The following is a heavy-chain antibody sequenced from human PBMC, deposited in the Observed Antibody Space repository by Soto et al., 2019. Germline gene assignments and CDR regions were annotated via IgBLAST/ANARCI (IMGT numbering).Heavy chain of an antibody. V-gene: IGHV2-26*01. Sequence: QVTLKESGPVLVKPTETLTLTCTVSGFSLSDARMAVSWVRQPPGEALEWLAHIFSDDEKSYSTFLRSRLTISKDTSKSQVVLTMTDMDPVDTGTYYCARIPSMVRGVSNTGYFDYWGQGTLVTVSS. CDR3: ARIPSMVRGVSNTGYFDY. D-gene: IGHD3-10*01. J-gene: IGHJ4*02. CDR1: GFSLSDARMA. CDR2: IFSDDEK.